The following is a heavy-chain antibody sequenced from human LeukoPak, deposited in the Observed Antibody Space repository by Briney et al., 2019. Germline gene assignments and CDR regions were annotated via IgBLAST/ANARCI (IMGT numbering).Heavy chain of an antibody. CDR3: AREAGVYDNGFDG. CDR1: GFTFSSYW. CDR2: INSDGSST. V-gene: IGHV3-74*01. Sequence: PGWSLRLSCAASGFTFSSYWMHWVRQAPGKGLVWVSRINSDGSSTTYADSVKGRFTISRDSAKNTLYLQMNSLRAEDTAVYYCAREAGVYDNGFDGWGQGTVVTVSS. D-gene: IGHD3-9*01. J-gene: IGHJ3*01.